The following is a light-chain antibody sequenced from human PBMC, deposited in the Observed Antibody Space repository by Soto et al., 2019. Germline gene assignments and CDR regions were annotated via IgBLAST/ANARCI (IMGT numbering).Light chain of an antibody. CDR2: GAS. J-gene: IGKJ1*01. Sequence: EVVMTQSPATLSVSPGERATVSCRASQTVSGNLAWYQQRPGQAPRLLIYGASTRATGIPARFSGSGSGTEFTLTISSLQPDDSATYYCQQYKTWWTFGQGTKVDIK. CDR3: QQYKTWWT. CDR1: QTVSGN. V-gene: IGKV3-15*01.